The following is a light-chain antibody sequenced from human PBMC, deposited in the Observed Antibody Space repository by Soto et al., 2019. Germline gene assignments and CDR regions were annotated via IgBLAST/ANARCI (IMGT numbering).Light chain of an antibody. CDR1: SSDVGTYNY. J-gene: IGLJ2*01. V-gene: IGLV2-14*03. CDR3: SSCTGSSTSVI. Sequence: QSALTQPASVSGSPGQSITISCTGTSSDVGTYNYVSWYQQHPGKAPKVMIYDVSNRPSGVSNRFSGSKSGNTASLTISGLQAEDEADYYCSSCTGSSTSVIFGGGPKLTVL. CDR2: DVS.